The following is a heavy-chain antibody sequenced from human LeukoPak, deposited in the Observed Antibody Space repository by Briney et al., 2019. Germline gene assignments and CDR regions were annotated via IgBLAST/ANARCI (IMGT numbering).Heavy chain of an antibody. V-gene: IGHV3-33*01. J-gene: IGHJ4*02. CDR2: IWYDGTNK. CDR1: GFSFSSYG. CDR3: SRDQSRFSYSKYYCHY. D-gene: IGHD3-10*01. Sequence: GGSLRLSCAASGFSFSSYGMHWVRQAPGKGLEWVAVIWYDGTNKYYADSVKGRFTISRDNSKNTLYLQMNSLRAEDTAVYYCSRDQSRFSYSKYYCHYWARGTLDSVS.